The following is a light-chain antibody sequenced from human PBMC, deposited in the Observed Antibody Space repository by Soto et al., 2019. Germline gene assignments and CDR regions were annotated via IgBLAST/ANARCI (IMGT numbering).Light chain of an antibody. V-gene: IGKV3D-15*01. J-gene: IGKJ1*01. CDR3: QQYENWPPWT. CDR1: QTVSSN. CDR2: DAS. Sequence: EIVMTQSPDTLSVSPGERATLSCRASQTVSSNLAWYQQKPGQAPRLLIYDASTRATGIPARFSGSGSGTDFTLTISSLQSEDFAVYPCQQYENWPPWTFGQGTKVEIK.